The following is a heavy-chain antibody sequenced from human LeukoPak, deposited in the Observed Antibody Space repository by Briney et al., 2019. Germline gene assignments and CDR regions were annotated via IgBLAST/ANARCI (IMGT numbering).Heavy chain of an antibody. J-gene: IGHJ3*02. CDR1: GGSISSGGYY. CDR2: IYHSGST. D-gene: IGHD1-14*01. Sequence: PSETLSLTCTVSGGSISSGGYYWNWIRQPPGKGLEWIGYIYHSGSTYYNPSLKSRVTISVDRSKNQFSLKLSSVTAADTAVYYCARGPEAQGAFDIWGQGTMVTVSS. V-gene: IGHV4-30-2*01. CDR3: ARGPEAQGAFDI.